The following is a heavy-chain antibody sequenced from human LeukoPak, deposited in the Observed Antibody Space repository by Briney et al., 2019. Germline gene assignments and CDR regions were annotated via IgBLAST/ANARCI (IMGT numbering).Heavy chain of an antibody. CDR1: GITFSSYA. J-gene: IGHJ5*02. CDR2: TSFDGSNK. CDR3: ARDIRSYGTSWYGWFDP. D-gene: IGHD6-13*01. V-gene: IGHV3-30-3*01. Sequence: PGRSLRLSCAASGITFSSYAMHWVRQAPGKGLEWVAVTSFDGSNKYYADSVMGRFTISRDNSKNTVYLQMNSLRADDTAVYYCARDIRSYGTSWYGWFDPWGQGTLVTVS.